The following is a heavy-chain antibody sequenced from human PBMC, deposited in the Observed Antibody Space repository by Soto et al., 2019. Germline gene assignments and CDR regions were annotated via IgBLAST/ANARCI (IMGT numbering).Heavy chain of an antibody. V-gene: IGHV3-23*01. CDR2: ISGSGGST. Sequence: ASVKVSCAASGFTFSSYAMSWVRQAPGKGLEWVSAISGSGGSTYYADSVKGRFTISRDNSKNTLYLQMNSLRAEDTAVYYCAKAQGEFWSGPYYYYGMDVWGQGTTVTV. D-gene: IGHD3-3*01. J-gene: IGHJ6*02. CDR3: AKAQGEFWSGPYYYYGMDV. CDR1: GFTFSSYA.